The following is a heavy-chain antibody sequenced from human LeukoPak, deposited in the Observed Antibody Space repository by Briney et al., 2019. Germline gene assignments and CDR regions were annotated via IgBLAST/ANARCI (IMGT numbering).Heavy chain of an antibody. Sequence: GGTLRLSCAASGFTFSSNGMSWVRQAPGKGLEWVSGISASAGGTYYADSVKGRFTISTDNSKITLYLQMNSLRADDTAVYYCAKDRNSYGFGDVDYWGQGTLDTVSS. CDR1: GFTFSSNG. CDR3: AKDRNSYGFGDVDY. CDR2: ISASAGGT. D-gene: IGHD5-18*01. J-gene: IGHJ4*02. V-gene: IGHV3-23*01.